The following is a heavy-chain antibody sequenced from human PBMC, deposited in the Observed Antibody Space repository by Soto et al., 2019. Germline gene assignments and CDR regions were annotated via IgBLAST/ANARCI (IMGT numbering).Heavy chain of an antibody. V-gene: IGHV3-23*01. Sequence: GWSLRLSCAASGFTFSNYAMSWVRQAPGKGLEWVSLVSATAGTTYYTDSVKGRFTISRDNSRNTVYLHMNSLRADDTAVLDWAKDRLAGGFDDWGQGPMGSGSS. CDR1: GFTFSNYA. D-gene: IGHD3-16*01. J-gene: IGHJ4*02. CDR3: AKDRLAGGFDD. CDR2: VSATAGTT.